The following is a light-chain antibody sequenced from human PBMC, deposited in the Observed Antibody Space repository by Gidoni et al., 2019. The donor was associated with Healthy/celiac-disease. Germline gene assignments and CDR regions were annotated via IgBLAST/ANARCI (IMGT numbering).Light chain of an antibody. Sequence: DIQMTQSPSTLSASVGDRVTITCRASQSISIWLAWYQQKPGKAPKLLIYDASSLESGVPSRFSGSGSGTEFTLTSSSLQPDDFATYYCQQYNSYAPTFGQGTKVEIK. CDR3: QQYNSYAPT. J-gene: IGKJ1*01. CDR1: QSISIW. CDR2: DAS. V-gene: IGKV1-5*01.